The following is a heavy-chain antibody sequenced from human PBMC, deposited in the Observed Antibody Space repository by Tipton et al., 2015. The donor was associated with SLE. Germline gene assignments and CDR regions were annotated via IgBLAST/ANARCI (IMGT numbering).Heavy chain of an antibody. CDR2: INPSGGST. V-gene: IGHV1-46*01. D-gene: IGHD5-18*01. CDR1: GYTFTSYY. Sequence: QLVQSGAEVKKPGASVKVSCKASGYTFTSYYMHWVRQAPGQGLEWMGIINPSGGSTSYAQKFQGRVTMTRDTSTSTAYMELRSLRSDDTAIYYCARVRVDTAMGVFDFWGQGTLVTVSS. J-gene: IGHJ4*02. CDR3: ARVRVDTAMGVFDF.